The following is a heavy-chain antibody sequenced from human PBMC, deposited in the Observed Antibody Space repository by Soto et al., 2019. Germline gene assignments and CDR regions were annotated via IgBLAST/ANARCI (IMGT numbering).Heavy chain of an antibody. D-gene: IGHD3-3*01. J-gene: IGHJ4*02. CDR1: GFSLTPSGVG. CDR2: IYWDDDK. CDR3: AHRVLRTVFGLVTTTAIYFDF. Sequence: KESGPTPVKPRQTLTLTCTFSGFSLTPSGVGVGWIRQSPGKAPEWLALIYWDDDKRYSPSLKSRLTITKDTSKNQVVLTMADLDPADTATYYCAHRVLRTVFGLVTTTAIYFDFWGQGTPVAVSS. V-gene: IGHV2-5*02.